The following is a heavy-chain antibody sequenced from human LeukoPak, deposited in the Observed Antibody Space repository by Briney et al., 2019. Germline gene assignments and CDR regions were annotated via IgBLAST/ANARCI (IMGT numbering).Heavy chain of an antibody. V-gene: IGHV3-64*01. J-gene: IGHJ4*02. CDR3: ARVAVPGTYDY. CDR1: GFTFSSYW. CDR2: ITLDGIST. D-gene: IGHD6-19*01. Sequence: GGSLGLSCVASGFTFSSYWLSWVRQAPGKGLEYVSAITLDGISTYYANSVKGRFTISRDNSKNTLYLQMGSLRAEDMAVYYCARVAVPGTYDYWGQGTLVTVSS.